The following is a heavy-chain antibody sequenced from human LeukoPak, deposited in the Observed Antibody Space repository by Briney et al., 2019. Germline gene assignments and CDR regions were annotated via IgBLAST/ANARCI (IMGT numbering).Heavy chain of an antibody. D-gene: IGHD5-24*01. CDR1: GYTFTSYY. CDR2: INPSGGST. V-gene: IGHV1-46*01. CDR3: ARDPEMATNPYAFDI. J-gene: IGHJ3*02. Sequence: ASVKVSCKAPGYTFTSYYMHWVRQAPGQGLEWMGIINPSGGSTSYAQKFQGRVTMTRDTSTSTVYMELGSLRSEDTAVYYCARDPEMATNPYAFDIWGQGTMVTVSS.